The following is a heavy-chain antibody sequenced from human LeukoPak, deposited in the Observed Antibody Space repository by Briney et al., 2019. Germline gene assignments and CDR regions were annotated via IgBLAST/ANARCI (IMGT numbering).Heavy chain of an antibody. D-gene: IGHD3-10*01. CDR3: ARGYDYSASESYFNY. J-gene: IGHJ4*02. CDR2: INHSGST. Sequence: PSETLSLTCAVYGGSFSGYYWSWIRQPPGKGLEWIGEINHSGSTNYNPSLKSRVTISVGTPKNQFSLKLTSVTAADTAVYYCARGYDYSASESYFNYWGQGALVTVSS. CDR1: GGSFSGYY. V-gene: IGHV4-34*01.